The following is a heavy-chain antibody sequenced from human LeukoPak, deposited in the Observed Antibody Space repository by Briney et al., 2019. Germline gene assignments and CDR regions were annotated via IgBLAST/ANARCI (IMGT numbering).Heavy chain of an antibody. D-gene: IGHD3-10*01. V-gene: IGHV3-23*01. CDR1: GFTFSSYA. J-gene: IGHJ4*02. CDR3: AKDQEFYGSGSDFVDY. Sequence: PGGSLRLSCAASGFTFSSYAMSWVRQAPGKGLEWVSAISGSGGSTYYADSVKGRFTIARDNSKSTLYLQMDSLRAEDTAIYYCAKDQEFYGSGSDFVDYWGQGTLVTVSS. CDR2: ISGSGGST.